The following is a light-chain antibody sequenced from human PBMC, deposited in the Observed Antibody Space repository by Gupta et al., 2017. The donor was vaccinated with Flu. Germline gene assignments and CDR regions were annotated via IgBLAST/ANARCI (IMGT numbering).Light chain of an antibody. CDR1: SSDVGGYDY. Sequence: ISCTGTSSDVGGYDYVYWYHQHPGKVPKRMSYDVTKRPSGVPDRFPGAKSGNTAFLTVSGLQAEDDADYYCCSYAGSYAGNYYLFGGGTKLTVL. V-gene: IGLV2-11*01. J-gene: IGLJ2*01. CDR2: DVT. CDR3: CSYAGSYAGNYYL.